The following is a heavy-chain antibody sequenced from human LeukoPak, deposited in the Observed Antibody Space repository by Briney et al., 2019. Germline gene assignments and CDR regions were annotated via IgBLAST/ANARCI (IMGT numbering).Heavy chain of an antibody. CDR1: GGSFSGYY. V-gene: IGHV4-34*01. CDR2: INHSGST. Sequence: SETLSLTCAVYGGSFSGYYWSWLRQPPGKGLEWIGEINHSGSTNYNPSLKRRVTISVDTSKNQFSLKLSSVTAADTAVYYCARRGTYYYGSGSQTPYYYYYYMDVWGKGTTVTISS. J-gene: IGHJ6*03. D-gene: IGHD3-10*01. CDR3: ARRGTYYYGSGSQTPYYYYYYMDV.